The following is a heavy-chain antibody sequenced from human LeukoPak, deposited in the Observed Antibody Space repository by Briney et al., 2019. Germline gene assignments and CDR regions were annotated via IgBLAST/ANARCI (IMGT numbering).Heavy chain of an antibody. CDR3: ARAKDYYGSSGYYPSYYYYGMDV. CDR1: GGSISSYY. J-gene: IGHJ6*02. CDR2: IYYSGST. V-gene: IGHV4-59*01. Sequence: SETLSLTCTVSGGSISSYYWSWIRQPTGKGLEWIGYIYYSGSTNYNPSLKSRVTISVDTSKNQFSLKLSSVTAADTAVYYCARAKDYYGSSGYYPSYYYYGMDVWGQGTTVTVSS. D-gene: IGHD3-22*01.